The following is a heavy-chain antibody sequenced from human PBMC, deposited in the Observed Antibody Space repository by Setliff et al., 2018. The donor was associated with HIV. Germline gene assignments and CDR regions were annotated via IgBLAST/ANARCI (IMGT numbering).Heavy chain of an antibody. CDR3: ATDCAVVGGTGSLDS. Sequence: GGSLRLSCEASGFTFSTYSMNWVRQAPGKGLEWVSSISSSSRSKYYADSVKGRFTISRDNAKNSLYLQMDSLTAEDTAVYYCATDCAVVGGTGSLDSWGQGTLVTVS. V-gene: IGHV3-21*01. CDR1: GFTFSTYS. D-gene: IGHD1-26*01. CDR2: ISSSSRSK. J-gene: IGHJ4*02.